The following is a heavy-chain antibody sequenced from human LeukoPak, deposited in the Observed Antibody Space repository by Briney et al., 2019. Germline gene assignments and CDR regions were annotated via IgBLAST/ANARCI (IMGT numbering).Heavy chain of an antibody. CDR3: ARDPGGYGFDY. Sequence: GGSLRLSCAASGFTFSSYSMNWVRQAPGKGLEWVSSISSSSSYIYYADSVKGRFTISRDNAKNSLYLQMNSLRAEDTAVYYCARDPGGYGFDYWGQGTLVTVSS. CDR2: ISSSSSYI. CDR1: GFTFSSYS. V-gene: IGHV3-21*01. J-gene: IGHJ4*02. D-gene: IGHD5-12*01.